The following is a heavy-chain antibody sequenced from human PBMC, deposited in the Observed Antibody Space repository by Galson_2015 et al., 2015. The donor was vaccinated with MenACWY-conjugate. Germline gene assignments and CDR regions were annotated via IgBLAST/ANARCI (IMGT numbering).Heavy chain of an antibody. CDR3: ATAARGVSPGGLY. Sequence: SLRLSCAASGFTFNNYWMSWVRQAPGKGLEWVANINQGGSDKYYVDSVKGRFTISRDNSKNSLHLQMNSLRAEDTAVYYCATAARGVSPGGLYSGPGPLCTVSS. CDR1: GFTFNNYW. V-gene: IGHV3-7*03. CDR2: INQGGSDK. D-gene: IGHD3-3*01. J-gene: IGHJ1*01.